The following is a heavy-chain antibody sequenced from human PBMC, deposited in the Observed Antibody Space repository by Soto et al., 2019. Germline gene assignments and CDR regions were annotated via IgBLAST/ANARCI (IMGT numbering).Heavy chain of an antibody. J-gene: IGHJ6*02. V-gene: IGHV4-28*01. CDR2: IYYSGST. CDR3: ARINPGAGYHYRMDV. CDR1: GYSISSSNW. D-gene: IGHD3-10*01. Sequence: QVQLQESGPGLVKPSDTLSLTCAVSGYSISSSNWWGWIRQPPGKGLEWIGYIYYSGSTYYNPSPKSRVPMSVDTSKNQSSLKLSSVTAVDTAVYYCARINPGAGYHYRMDVWGQGTTVTVSS.